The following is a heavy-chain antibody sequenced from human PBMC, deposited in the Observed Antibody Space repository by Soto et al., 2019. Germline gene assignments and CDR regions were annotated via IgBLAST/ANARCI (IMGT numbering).Heavy chain of an antibody. CDR1: GGSISSSSYY. CDR2: IFYSGST. J-gene: IGHJ5*02. V-gene: IGHV4-39*02. CDR3: ARDLGILSGKTWFDP. D-gene: IGHD3-9*01. Sequence: TLSLTCTVSGGSISSSSYYWGWIRQPPGRGLEWIGSIFYSGSTYYNPSLKSRVTISVDTSKNQFSLKLSSVTAADTAVYYCARDLGILSGKTWFDPWGQGTLVTVSS.